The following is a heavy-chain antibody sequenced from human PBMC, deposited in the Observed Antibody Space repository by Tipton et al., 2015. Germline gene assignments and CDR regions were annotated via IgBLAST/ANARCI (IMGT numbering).Heavy chain of an antibody. CDR2: FFHSGNT. CDR3: ARSRYTVTPDS. CDR1: GYSISSGYY. V-gene: IGHV4-38-2*01. J-gene: IGHJ4*02. Sequence: TLSLTCDVSGYSISSGYYWGWIRQPPGKGLEWIGSFFHSGNTSHNPSLRSRVIISVDTSKNQISLTVTSVTAADTAVYYCARSRYTVTPDSWGQGTLVTVSS. D-gene: IGHD4-17*01.